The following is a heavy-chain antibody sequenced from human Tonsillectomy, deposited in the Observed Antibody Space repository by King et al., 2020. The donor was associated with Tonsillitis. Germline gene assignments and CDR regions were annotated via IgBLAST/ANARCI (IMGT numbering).Heavy chain of an antibody. Sequence: DVQLVESGGGLVKPGGSLRLSCAASGFTFSDAWMSWVRQAPGKGLEWVGRIKTKSDGGTTDYAAPVKGRFTISRDDSQNTLYLQVNSLKTEDTAVYYCTTSGNSPPSREYWGQGTLVAISS. CDR1: GFTFSDAW. J-gene: IGHJ4*02. CDR2: IKTKSDGGTT. D-gene: IGHD4-23*01. V-gene: IGHV3-15*01. CDR3: TTSGNSPPSREY.